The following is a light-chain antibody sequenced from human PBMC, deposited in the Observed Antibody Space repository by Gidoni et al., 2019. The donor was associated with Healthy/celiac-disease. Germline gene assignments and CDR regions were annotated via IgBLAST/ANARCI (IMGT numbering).Light chain of an antibody. V-gene: IGKV4-1*01. Sequence: DIVMTQSQDPLAVPLGERATINCKSSQSVLDTSNNKNYLAWYQQKPGQPPKLLIYWASTRESGVPDRFSGGWSGKDFTLTISSLQAEDVAVYYCQQYYSTPWTFGQGTKVEIK. CDR1: QSVLDTSNNKNY. CDR3: QQYYSTPWT. CDR2: WAS. J-gene: IGKJ1*01.